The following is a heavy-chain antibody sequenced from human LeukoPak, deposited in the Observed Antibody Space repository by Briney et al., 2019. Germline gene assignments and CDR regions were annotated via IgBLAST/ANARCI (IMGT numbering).Heavy chain of an antibody. Sequence: GGSLRLSCAASGLTLDDYALHWVRQASRKGLEWVSGICWDSGSIGYADSVKGRFTISRDNAKNSLYLQMNSLRAEDTALYYCAKAWMALGELLYEYYFDYWGQGTLVTVSS. CDR3: AKAWMALGELLYEYYFDY. V-gene: IGHV3-9*01. J-gene: IGHJ4*02. CDR1: GLTLDDYA. CDR2: ICWDSGSI. D-gene: IGHD3-10*01.